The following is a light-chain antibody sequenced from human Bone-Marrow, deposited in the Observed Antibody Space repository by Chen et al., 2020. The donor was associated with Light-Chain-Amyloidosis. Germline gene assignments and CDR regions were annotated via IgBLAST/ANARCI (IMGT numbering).Light chain of an antibody. CDR2: AVP. CDR1: SSDVGGYNH. Sequence: QSALTQPASVSGSPGQSIIIYCTVTSSDVGGYNHVSWYQQHPDKSPKLMIDAVPNRTSWVPDRFYVSKSANTAYRTISRHQTEDEYDYCCSSYNCTNTRVFGSGNRVTVL. V-gene: IGLV2-14*01. J-gene: IGLJ1*01. CDR3: SSYNCTNTRV.